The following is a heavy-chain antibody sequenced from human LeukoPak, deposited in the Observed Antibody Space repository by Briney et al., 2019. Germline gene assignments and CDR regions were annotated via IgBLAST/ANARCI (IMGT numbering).Heavy chain of an antibody. Sequence: GESLRLSCAASGFTSSSYWMSWVRQAPGKGLEWVANIKYDGSAKYYVDSVKGRFTISRDDAKNSLYLKMNSLRAEDTAVYYCARDLFSGSYQEDFWGQGALVTVSS. V-gene: IGHV3-7*01. CDR2: IKYDGSAK. D-gene: IGHD1-26*01. J-gene: IGHJ4*02. CDR1: GFTSSSYW. CDR3: ARDLFSGSYQEDF.